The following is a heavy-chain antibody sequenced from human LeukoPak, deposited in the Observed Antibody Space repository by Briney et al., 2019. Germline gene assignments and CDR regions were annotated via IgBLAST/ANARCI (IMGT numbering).Heavy chain of an antibody. D-gene: IGHD3-22*01. J-gene: IGHJ3*02. V-gene: IGHV3-30*02. Sequence: GGSLRLSCAASGFTFSSFGMHWVRQAPGKGLEWVAFIRYDGSTKHYADSVKGRSTFSRDNAKNSLYLQMNSLRAEDTAVYYCARVVNYYYDSGRHDAFDIWGQGTMVTVSS. CDR3: ARVVNYYYDSGRHDAFDI. CDR1: GFTFSSFG. CDR2: IRYDGSTK.